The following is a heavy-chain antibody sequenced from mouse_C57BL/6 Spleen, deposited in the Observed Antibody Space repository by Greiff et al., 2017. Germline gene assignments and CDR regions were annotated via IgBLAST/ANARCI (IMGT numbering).Heavy chain of an antibody. CDR3: ARGPNDYAGGY. D-gene: IGHD2-4*01. J-gene: IGHJ2*01. V-gene: IGHV1-64*01. CDR2: IHPNSGST. Sequence: QVQLKESGAELVKPGASVKLSCKASGYTFTSYWMHWVKQRPGQGLEWIGMIHPNSGSTNYNEKFKSKATLTVDKSSSTAYMQLSSLTSEDSAVYYCARGPNDYAGGYWGQGTTLTVSS. CDR1: GYTFTSYW.